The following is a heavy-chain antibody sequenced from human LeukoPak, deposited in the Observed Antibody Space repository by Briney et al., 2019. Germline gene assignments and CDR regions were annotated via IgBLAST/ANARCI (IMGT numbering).Heavy chain of an antibody. CDR1: GFTFSSYS. Sequence: GGSLRLSCAASGFTFSSYSMNWVRQAPGKGLEWVSSISSSSSYIYYADSVKGRFTISRDNAKNSLYLQMNSLRAEDTALYYCAKDRHYGYSISWYTGMDVWGQGTTVTVSS. D-gene: IGHD6-13*01. CDR2: ISSSSSYI. V-gene: IGHV3-21*04. CDR3: AKDRHYGYSISWYTGMDV. J-gene: IGHJ6*02.